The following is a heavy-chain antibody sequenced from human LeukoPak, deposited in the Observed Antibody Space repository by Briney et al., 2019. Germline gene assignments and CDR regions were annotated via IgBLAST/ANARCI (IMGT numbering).Heavy chain of an antibody. D-gene: IGHD3-22*01. J-gene: IGHJ4*02. CDR3: ARTPIYYYDSSGYSYFDY. V-gene: IGHV1-69*13. CDR2: IIPIFGTA. CDR1: GGTFSSYA. Sequence: GASVKVSCKASGGTFSSYAISWVRQAPGQGLGWMGGIIPIFGTANYAQKFQGRVTITADESTSTAYMELSSLRSEDTAVYYCARTPIYYYDSSGYSYFDYWGQGTLVTVSS.